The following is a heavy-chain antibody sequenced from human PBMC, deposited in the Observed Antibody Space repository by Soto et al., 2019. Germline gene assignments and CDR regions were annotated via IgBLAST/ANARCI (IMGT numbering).Heavy chain of an antibody. D-gene: IGHD3-10*01. J-gene: IGHJ4*02. CDR1: GGTFSSYA. V-gene: IGHV1-69*13. Sequence: SVKFSCKASGGTFSSYAISWVRQAPGQGLEWMGGIIPIFGTANYAQKFQGRVTITADESTSTAYMELSSLRSEDTAVYYCARAKESYYYGSGSYYYFDYWGQGTLVTVS. CDR2: IIPIFGTA. CDR3: ARAKESYYYGSGSYYYFDY.